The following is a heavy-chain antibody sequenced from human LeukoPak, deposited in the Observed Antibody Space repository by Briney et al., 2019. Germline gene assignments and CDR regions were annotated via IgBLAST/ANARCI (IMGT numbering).Heavy chain of an antibody. CDR2: ISGKNGDT. V-gene: IGHV1-18*01. D-gene: IGHD3-10*01. CDR3: ARDPFRSHRSPLDWFGDP. Sequence: ASVKVSCKASGYTFTTYGISWVRQAPGQGPEWMRWISGKNGDTKYAQILQDRVTMTTDTSTNTAYMELRNLRSDDTAVYYCARDPFRSHRSPLDWFGDPWGQGTLVTVSS. CDR1: GYTFTTYG. J-gene: IGHJ4*02.